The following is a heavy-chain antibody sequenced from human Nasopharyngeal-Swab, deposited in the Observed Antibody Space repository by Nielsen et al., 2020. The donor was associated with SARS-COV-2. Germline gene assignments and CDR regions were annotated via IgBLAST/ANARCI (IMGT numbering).Heavy chain of an antibody. CDR3: ARSAPYCSGGSCHPPYNWFDP. D-gene: IGHD2-15*01. CDR2: IGASAGTT. V-gene: IGHV1-46*01. J-gene: IGHJ5*02. Sequence: WVRQALGQGLEWMGVIGASAGTTTYAQNFQGRVTMTRDTSTSTVYMELSSLTSEDTTVYYCARSAPYCSGGSCHPPYNWFDPWGQGTLVTVSS.